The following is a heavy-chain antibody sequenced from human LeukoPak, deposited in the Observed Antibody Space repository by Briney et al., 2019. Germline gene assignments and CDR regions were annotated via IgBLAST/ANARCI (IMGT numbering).Heavy chain of an antibody. D-gene: IGHD3-10*01. CDR2: IYYSGST. V-gene: IGHV4-59*01. J-gene: IGHJ6*03. CDR3: ARALWFGELYYYYMDV. Sequence: SETLSLTCTVSGGSISSYYWSWIRQPPGKGLEWIGYIYYSGSTKYNPSLKSRVTISVDTSKNQFSLKLSSVTAADTAVYYCARALWFGELYYYYMDVWGKGTTVTISS. CDR1: GGSISSYY.